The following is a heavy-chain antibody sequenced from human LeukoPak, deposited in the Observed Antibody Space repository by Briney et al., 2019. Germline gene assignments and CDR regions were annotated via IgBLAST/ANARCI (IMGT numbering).Heavy chain of an antibody. CDR3: ARGRGSSNYFDY. Sequence: SGGSLRLSCAASGFTFSYYSINWVRQAPGKGLEWVSSVSSSGSTIYYADSVKGRFSMSRDNAKNSAYLQMTSLRDEDTAAYYCARGRGSSNYFDYWGQGTLVTVSS. CDR2: VSSSGSTI. D-gene: IGHD6-13*01. V-gene: IGHV3-48*02. CDR1: GFTFSYYS. J-gene: IGHJ4*02.